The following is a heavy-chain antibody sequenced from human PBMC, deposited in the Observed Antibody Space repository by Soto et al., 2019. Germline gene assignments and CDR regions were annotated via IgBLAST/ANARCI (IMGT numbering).Heavy chain of an antibody. J-gene: IGHJ4*02. V-gene: IGHV4-38-2*01. CDR2: IYYSGST. CDR3: ARQRTSVVTQAYFDV. D-gene: IGHD2-21*02. Sequence: PSETLSLTCAVSGDSISSGYYWGWIRQPPGKGLEWIGSIYYSGSTYNNPSLGSRVSMSIDTSKDQFSLKLKSVTAADTALYFCARQRTSVVTQAYFDVWGPGSLVTVSS. CDR1: GDSISSGYY.